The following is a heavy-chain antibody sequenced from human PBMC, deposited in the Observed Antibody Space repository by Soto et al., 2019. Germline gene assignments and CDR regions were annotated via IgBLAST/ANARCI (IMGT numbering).Heavy chain of an antibody. CDR3: AVPAAYYYYYGMDV. CDR1: GGTFSSYA. CDR2: IIPIFGTA. J-gene: IGHJ6*02. Sequence: QVQLVQSGAEVKKPGSSVKVSCKASGGTFSSYAISWVRQAPGQGLEWMGGIIPIFGTANHAQKFQGRVTITAEESTSTAYMVLSSLRSEDTAVYYCAVPAAYYYYYGMDVWGQGTTVTVSS. D-gene: IGHD2-2*01. V-gene: IGHV1-69*01.